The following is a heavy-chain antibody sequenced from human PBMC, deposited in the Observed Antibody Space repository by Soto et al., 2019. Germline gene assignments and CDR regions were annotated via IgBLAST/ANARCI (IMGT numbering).Heavy chain of an antibody. CDR1: GGTFSSYA. V-gene: IGHV1-69*12. D-gene: IGHD2-21*02. CDR2: IIPIFGTA. J-gene: IGHJ6*02. Sequence: QVQLVQSGAEVKKPGSSVKVSCKASGGTFSSYAISWVRQAPGQGLEWMGGIIPIFGTANYAQKFQGRVTITADESPSKXYMELSSLRSEDTAVYYCARGVTAIRYYYDYGMDVWGQGTTVTVSS. CDR3: ARGVTAIRYYYDYGMDV.